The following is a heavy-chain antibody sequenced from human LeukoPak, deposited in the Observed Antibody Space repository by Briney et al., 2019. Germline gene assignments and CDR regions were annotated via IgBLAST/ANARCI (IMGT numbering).Heavy chain of an antibody. D-gene: IGHD4-17*01. J-gene: IGHJ5*02. V-gene: IGHV3-30*04. CDR1: GFTFSSYA. CDR2: ISYDGSNK. CDR3: AREPGLRSFLHYNWFAP. Sequence: GGPLRLSCAASGFTFSSYAMHWVRKAPGKGLEWVAVISYDGSNKYYADSVKGRFTISRDNSKNTLYLQMNSLRAEDTAVYYCAREPGLRSFLHYNWFAPWGQGTLVTVSS.